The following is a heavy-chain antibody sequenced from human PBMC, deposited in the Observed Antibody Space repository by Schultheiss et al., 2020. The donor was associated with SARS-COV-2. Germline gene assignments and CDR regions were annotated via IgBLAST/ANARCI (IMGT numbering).Heavy chain of an antibody. V-gene: IGHV4-59*12. CDR3: ARADYDYYYYGMDV. D-gene: IGHD4-17*01. J-gene: IGHJ6*02. CDR1: GDSISPYY. Sequence: SETLSLTCTVSGDSISPYYWSWIRQPPGKGLEWIGYIYYSGSTNYNPSLKSRVTISVDTSKNQFSLKLRSATAADTAVYYCARADYDYYYYGMDVWGQGTTVTVSS. CDR2: IYYSGST.